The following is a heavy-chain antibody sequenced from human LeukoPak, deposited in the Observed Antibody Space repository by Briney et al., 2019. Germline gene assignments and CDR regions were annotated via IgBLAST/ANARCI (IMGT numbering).Heavy chain of an antibody. CDR3: ARADYLYYYYYGMDV. V-gene: IGHV4-30-4*01. CDR1: GGSISSGDYY. CDR2: IYYSGST. Sequence: PSETPSLTCTVSGGSISSGDYYWSWIRQPPGKGLEWIGYIYYSGSTYYNPSLKSRVTISVDTSKNQFSLKLSSVTAADTAVYYCARADYLYYYYYGMDVWGKGTTVTVSS. J-gene: IGHJ6*04. D-gene: IGHD4-11*01.